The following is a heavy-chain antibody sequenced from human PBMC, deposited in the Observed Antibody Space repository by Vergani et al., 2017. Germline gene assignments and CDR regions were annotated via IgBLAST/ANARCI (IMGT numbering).Heavy chain of an antibody. CDR3: ANSGRCSSTSCYHYYGMDV. D-gene: IGHD2-2*01. V-gene: IGHV4-34*01. J-gene: IGHJ6*02. Sequence: QVQLQQWGAGLLKPSETLSLTCAVYGGSFSGYYWSWIRQPPGKGLEWIGEINHSGSTNYNPSPKSRVTISVDTSKNQFSLKLSSVTAAETAVYYCANSGRCSSTSCYHYYGMDVWGQGTTVTVSS. CDR1: GGSFSGYY. CDR2: INHSGST.